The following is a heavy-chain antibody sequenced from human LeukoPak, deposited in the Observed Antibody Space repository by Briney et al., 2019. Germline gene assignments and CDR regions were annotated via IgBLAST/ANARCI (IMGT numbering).Heavy chain of an antibody. V-gene: IGHV4-39*01. CDR1: GGSISSSSYY. D-gene: IGHD3-22*01. Sequence: SETLSLTCTVSGGSISSSSYYWGWIRQPPGKGLEWVGSIYYSGSTYYNPSLKRRVTISVDTSKNQFSLNLSSVTAADTAMYYCARLYYDSSGYYQICYFDYWGQGTLVTVSS. CDR2: IYYSGST. J-gene: IGHJ4*02. CDR3: ARLYYDSSGYYQICYFDY.